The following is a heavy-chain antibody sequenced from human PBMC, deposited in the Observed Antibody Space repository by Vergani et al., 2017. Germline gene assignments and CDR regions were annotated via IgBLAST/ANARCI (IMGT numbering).Heavy chain of an antibody. V-gene: IGHV5-51*01. CDR3: ARNHYDSSGYYYFDY. CDR2: IYPADSDT. D-gene: IGHD3-22*01. J-gene: IGHJ4*02. CDR1: GYSFSNYW. Sequence: EVQLVQSGAEVKKPGESLKISCKGSGYSFSNYWIAWVRQMPGKGLEWMGIIYPADSDTTYRPSFQGQVTFSGDKSISTAYLQWSSVKASDTAIYYCARNHYDSSGYYYFDYWGQGTLVTVSS.